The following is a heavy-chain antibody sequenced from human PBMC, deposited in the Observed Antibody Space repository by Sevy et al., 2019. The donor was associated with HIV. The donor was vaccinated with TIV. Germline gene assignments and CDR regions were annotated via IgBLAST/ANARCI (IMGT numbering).Heavy chain of an antibody. V-gene: IGHV3-23*01. CDR3: AQTYTSGWYYFDY. CDR2: LTSSGGNT. D-gene: IGHD6-19*01. CDR1: GFTFSGYA. Sequence: GGSLRLSCAASGFTFSGYAMSWVRQAPGKGLEWVSALTSSGGNTYYADSVKGRFTISRDNSKNTLYLQMDSLRAEDTAVYFCAQTYTSGWYYFDYWGQGTLVTVSS. J-gene: IGHJ4*02.